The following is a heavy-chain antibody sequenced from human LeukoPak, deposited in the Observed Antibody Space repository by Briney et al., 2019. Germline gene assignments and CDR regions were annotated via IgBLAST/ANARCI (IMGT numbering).Heavy chain of an antibody. Sequence: PGGSLRLSCAASGFTFSDYFMSWIRQAPGKGLEWVANIKQDGSEKYYVDSVKGRFTISRDNAKNSLYLQMNSLRAEDTAVYYCARCRPLYYYYMDVWGKGTTVTVSS. V-gene: IGHV3-7*01. CDR1: GFTFSDYF. J-gene: IGHJ6*03. CDR3: ARCRPLYYYYMDV. CDR2: IKQDGSEK. D-gene: IGHD2-15*01.